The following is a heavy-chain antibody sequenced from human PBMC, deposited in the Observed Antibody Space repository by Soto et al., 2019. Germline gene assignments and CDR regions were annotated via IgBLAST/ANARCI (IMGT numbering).Heavy chain of an antibody. V-gene: IGHV3-23*01. Sequence: EVQLLESGGVLVQPGGSLRLSCAASGFTFSSYAMSWVRQAPGKGLEWVSAISGSGGSTYYADSVKGRFTISRDNSKNKRYLQMNSLRAEDTAVYYCAKEGGSIAVARRATDYWGQGTLVTVSS. CDR3: AKEGGSIAVARRATDY. D-gene: IGHD6-19*01. CDR1: GFTFSSYA. CDR2: ISGSGGST. J-gene: IGHJ4*02.